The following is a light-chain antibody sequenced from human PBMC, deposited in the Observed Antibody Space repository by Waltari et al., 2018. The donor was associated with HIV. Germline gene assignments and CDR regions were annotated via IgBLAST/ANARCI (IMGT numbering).Light chain of an antibody. V-gene: IGKV4-1*01. Sequence: IVLTQSPESLAVSLGERATINCKASQNILYSSNNKNSLAWYQQKPGQPPKLLISWASNRKSGFPDRFSGSGSGTDFTLIINSLQAEDVAVYFCQQYYRTPLTFGGGTKVEIK. CDR2: WAS. J-gene: IGKJ4*01. CDR3: QQYYRTPLT. CDR1: QNILYSSNNKNS.